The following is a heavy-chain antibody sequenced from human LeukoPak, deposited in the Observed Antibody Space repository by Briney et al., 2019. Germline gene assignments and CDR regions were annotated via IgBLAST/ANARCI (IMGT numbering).Heavy chain of an antibody. D-gene: IGHD4-17*01. V-gene: IGHV3-23*01. J-gene: IGHJ4*02. CDR3: AKDKYGDYLAEFDY. Sequence: TGGSLRLSCAASGFTXSSYAMSWVRQAPXXXLEWVXAISGSGGSTYYADSVKGRFTISRDNSKNTLYLQMNSLRAEDTAVYYCAKDKYGDYLAEFDYWGQGTLVTVSS. CDR2: ISGSGGST. CDR1: GFTXSSYA.